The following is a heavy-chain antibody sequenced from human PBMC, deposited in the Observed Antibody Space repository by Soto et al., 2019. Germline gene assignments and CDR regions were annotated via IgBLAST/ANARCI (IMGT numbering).Heavy chain of an antibody. CDR2: ISQVGRA. V-gene: IGHV4-34*01. D-gene: IGHD4-17*01. CDR3: ARGYGYFRQ. CDR1: GDSFSGYF. Sequence: SETLSLACDVSGDSFSGYFCNWLRQPPGKGLEWIGEISQVGRARYNPSLETRITISVDTSKTQFSLNLTSVIDADTAVYYCARGYGYFRQWGQGALVTVSS. J-gene: IGHJ4*02.